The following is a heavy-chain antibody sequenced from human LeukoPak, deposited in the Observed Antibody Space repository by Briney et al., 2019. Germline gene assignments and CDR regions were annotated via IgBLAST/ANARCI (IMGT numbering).Heavy chain of an antibody. CDR3: ARSLIYSGYDYYFDY. V-gene: IGHV4-39*01. Sequence: SSETLSLTCTVSGGSISSSSYYWGWIRQPPGKGLEWIGSIYYSGSTYYNPSLKSRVTTSVDTSKNQFSLKLSSVTAADTAVYYCARSLIYSGYDYYFDYWGQGTLVTVSS. J-gene: IGHJ4*02. CDR1: GGSISSSSYY. D-gene: IGHD5-12*01. CDR2: IYYSGST.